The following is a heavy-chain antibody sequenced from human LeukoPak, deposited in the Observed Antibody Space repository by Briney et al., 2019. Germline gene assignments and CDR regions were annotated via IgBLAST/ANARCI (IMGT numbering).Heavy chain of an antibody. CDR1: GFTFSSYS. D-gene: IGHD4-11*01. Sequence: GGSLRLSCAASGFTFSSYSMHWVRQAPGKGLEHVSATSSNGGSTYYANSMKGRFTISRDNSKNTLFLQMGSLRAEDMAVYYCASGTLTELDYWGQGTLVTVSS. J-gene: IGHJ4*02. V-gene: IGHV3-64*01. CDR2: TSSNGGST. CDR3: ASGTLTELDY.